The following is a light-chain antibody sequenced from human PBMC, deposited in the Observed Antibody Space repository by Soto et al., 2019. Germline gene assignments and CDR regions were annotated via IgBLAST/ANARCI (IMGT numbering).Light chain of an antibody. CDR3: QHRINWPLT. CDR1: QSVSSY. Sequence: EIVLTQSPATLSLSPGERVILSCRASQSVSSYLNWYQQKPGQAPRLLIYDASNRATGIPARFSGSGSGTDFTLTISSLEPEDFAVYYCQHRINWPLTFGGGTNLEIK. CDR2: DAS. V-gene: IGKV3-11*01. J-gene: IGKJ4*01.